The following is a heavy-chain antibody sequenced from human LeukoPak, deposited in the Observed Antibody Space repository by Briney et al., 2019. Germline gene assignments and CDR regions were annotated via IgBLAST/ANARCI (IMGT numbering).Heavy chain of an antibody. Sequence: PGGSLRLSCAASGFTFSSCAMNWVRQAPGKGLEWVSVITGSGGSTYYADSVKGRFTISRDNAKNSLYLQMNSLRAEDTAVYYCATQYYDSSGYYPPWGQGTLVTVSS. V-gene: IGHV3-23*01. D-gene: IGHD3-22*01. CDR1: GFTFSSCA. J-gene: IGHJ5*02. CDR2: ITGSGGST. CDR3: ATQYYDSSGYYPP.